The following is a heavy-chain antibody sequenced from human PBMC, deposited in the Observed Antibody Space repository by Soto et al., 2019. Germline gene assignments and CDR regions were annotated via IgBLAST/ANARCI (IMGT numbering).Heavy chain of an antibody. CDR3: AREMSGGTHDY. CDR1: GYTFTSYY. D-gene: IGHD2-15*01. V-gene: IGHV1-46*01. Sequence: QVQLVHSGAEVKTPGASVKVSCKASGYTFTSYYIHWVRQAPGQGLEWMGIINPSGGSTIYGQKFQGRVTMTRDTSTSTVYMELSSLRSEDTAVYYCAREMSGGTHDYWGQGTLVTVSS. J-gene: IGHJ4*02. CDR2: INPSGGST.